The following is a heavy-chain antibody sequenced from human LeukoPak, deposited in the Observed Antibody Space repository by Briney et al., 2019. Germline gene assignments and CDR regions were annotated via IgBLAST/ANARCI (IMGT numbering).Heavy chain of an antibody. V-gene: IGHV3-23*01. CDR2: VSGSGGST. CDR1: GFTFSTYA. J-gene: IGHJ4*02. Sequence: GGSLRLSCAASGFTFSTYAMSWVRQAPGKGLEWVSAVSGSGGSTYYADSVEGRFTISRDNAKNTVYLQMNSLRAEDTAVYYCARDSYNNVDYWGQGTLVTVSS. CDR3: ARDSYNNVDY. D-gene: IGHD5-24*01.